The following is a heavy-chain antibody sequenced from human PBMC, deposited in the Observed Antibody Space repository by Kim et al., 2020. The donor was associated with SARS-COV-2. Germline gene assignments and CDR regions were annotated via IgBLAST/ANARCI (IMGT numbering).Heavy chain of an antibody. CDR3: ARSPRSVVADY. D-gene: IGHD2-2*01. CDR2: T. Sequence: THTNPAHQRQATISVDTSKNQFSLKLRSVTAADTAVYYCARSPRSVVADYWGQGTLVTVSS. V-gene: IGHV4-34*04. J-gene: IGHJ4*02.